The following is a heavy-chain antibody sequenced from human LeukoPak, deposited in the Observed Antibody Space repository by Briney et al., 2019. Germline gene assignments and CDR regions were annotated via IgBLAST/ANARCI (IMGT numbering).Heavy chain of an antibody. V-gene: IGHV3-21*01. Sequence: GGSLRLSCAASGFTFSSYSMNWVRQAPGKGLEWVSSISSSSIYIYYADSVKGRFTISRDNAKNSLYLQMNSLRAEDTAVYYCARGSHTYYYDSSGYYRPKDFDYWGQGTLVTVSS. CDR2: ISSSSIYI. D-gene: IGHD3-22*01. CDR3: ARGSHTYYYDSSGYYRPKDFDY. CDR1: GFTFSSYS. J-gene: IGHJ4*02.